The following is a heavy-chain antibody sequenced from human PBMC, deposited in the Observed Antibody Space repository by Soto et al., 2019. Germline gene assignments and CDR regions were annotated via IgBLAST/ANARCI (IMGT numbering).Heavy chain of an antibody. V-gene: IGHV3-43*01. D-gene: IGHD3-10*01. CDR3: AKVRLRVSGYYGMDV. CDR2: ISWDGGST. Sequence: EVQLVESGGVVVQPGGSLRLSCAASGFTFDDYTMHWVRQAPGKGLEWVCLISWDGGSTYHADSVKGPFTIARDNSKNSLYLQMNSLRTEDTALYYCAKVRLRVSGYYGMDVWGQGTTVTVSS. J-gene: IGHJ6*02. CDR1: GFTFDDYT.